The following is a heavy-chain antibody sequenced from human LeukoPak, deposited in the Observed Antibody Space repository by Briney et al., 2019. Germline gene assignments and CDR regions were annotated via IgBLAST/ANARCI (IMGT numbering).Heavy chain of an antibody. V-gene: IGHV4-31*03. D-gene: IGHD5-18*01. CDR3: ARDLATAMAY. Sequence: SQTLSLTCTVSGGSTSSGGYYWSWIRQHPGKGLEWIGYIYYSGSTYYNSSLKSRVTISVDTSKNQFSLKLSSVTAADTAVYYCARDLATAMAYWGQGTLVTVSS. CDR1: GGSTSSGGYY. CDR2: IYYSGST. J-gene: IGHJ4*02.